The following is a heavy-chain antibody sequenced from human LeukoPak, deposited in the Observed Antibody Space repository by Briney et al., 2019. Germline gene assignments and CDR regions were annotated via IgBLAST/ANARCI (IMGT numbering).Heavy chain of an antibody. J-gene: IGHJ3*02. CDR2: IYHSGST. CDR3: ARDGSYGSFDI. Sequence: PSETLSLTCTVSGYSISSGYYWAWIRQPPGKGLEWIGSIYHSGSTYYNPSLKSRVTISVDTSKNQFSLKLSSVTAADTAVYYCARDGSYGSFDIWGQGTMVTVSS. CDR1: GYSISSGYY. D-gene: IGHD1-26*01. V-gene: IGHV4-38-2*02.